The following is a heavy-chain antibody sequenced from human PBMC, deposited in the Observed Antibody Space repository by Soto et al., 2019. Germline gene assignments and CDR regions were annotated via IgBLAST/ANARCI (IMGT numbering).Heavy chain of an antibody. V-gene: IGHV4-4*02. CDR3: VRDAEVPGESDRFDS. CDR2: AYHNGLT. CDR1: GGTFNSYAI. J-gene: IGHJ4*02. Sequence: SCKASGGTFNSYAISWVRQAPGEGLEWIGEAYHNGLTDYNPSLKSRVTMSVDTSKNEFSLKLTSLTAADTAIYYCVRDAEVPGESDRFDSWGQGILVTVSS.